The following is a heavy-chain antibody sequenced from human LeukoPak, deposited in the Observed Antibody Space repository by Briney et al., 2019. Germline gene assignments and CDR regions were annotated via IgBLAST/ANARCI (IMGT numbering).Heavy chain of an antibody. V-gene: IGHV3-23*01. CDR2: VRDGGGRT. J-gene: IGHJ4*02. CDR1: GFTFSNYV. Sequence: PGGSLRLSCAASGFTFSNYVMSWVRQAPGKGLEWVSSVRDGGGRTFYADSVKGRFTISSDNSKRTVYLQMNSLTAEDTAIYYCAKGGPRDYWGQGTLVTVSS. CDR3: AKGGPRDY.